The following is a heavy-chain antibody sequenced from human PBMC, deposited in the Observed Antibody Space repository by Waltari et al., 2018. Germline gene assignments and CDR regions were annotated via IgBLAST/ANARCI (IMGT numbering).Heavy chain of an antibody. D-gene: IGHD6-13*01. J-gene: IGHJ4*02. CDR3: AREFGSLAAAFDY. Sequence: QVELQESGPGLVKPSQTLSLTCTVSGGSVNSGSYYWNWIRQPAGKGLEWIGRIYTSGNAHHNPSFRSRVSMSLDTSKNQFSLELASVDAADTAVYYCAREFGSLAAAFDYWGQGTLVTVSS. V-gene: IGHV4-61*02. CDR2: IYTSGNA. CDR1: GGSVNSGSYY.